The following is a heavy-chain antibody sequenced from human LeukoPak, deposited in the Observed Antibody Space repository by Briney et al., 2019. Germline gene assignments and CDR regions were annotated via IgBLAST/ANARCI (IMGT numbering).Heavy chain of an antibody. CDR3: ARVATKRIAAAGPLGFYP. CDR1: GGSISSYY. Sequence: SETLSLACTVSGGSISSYYWSWIRQPPGKGLGWIGYIYYSGSTNYNPSLKSRVTISVDTSKNQFSLKLSSVTAADTAVYYCARVATKRIAAAGPLGFYPWGQGTLVTVSS. D-gene: IGHD6-13*01. J-gene: IGHJ5*02. V-gene: IGHV4-59*01. CDR2: IYYSGST.